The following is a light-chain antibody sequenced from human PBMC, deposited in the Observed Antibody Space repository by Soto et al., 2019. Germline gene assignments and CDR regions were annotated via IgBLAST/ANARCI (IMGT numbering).Light chain of an antibody. CDR3: SSYAGGIPWV. CDR1: SSDVGGYNY. J-gene: IGLJ3*02. V-gene: IGLV2-8*01. Sequence: QPVLTQPPSASGYPGQSVTISCTGTSSDVGGYNYVSWYQQHPGRAPKLIIYEVSARPSGVPDRFSGSKSGNTASLTVSGLQAEDEADYYCSSYAGGIPWVFGGGTKLTVL. CDR2: EVS.